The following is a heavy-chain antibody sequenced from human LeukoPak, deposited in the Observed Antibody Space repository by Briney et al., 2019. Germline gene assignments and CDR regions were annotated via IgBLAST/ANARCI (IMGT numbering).Heavy chain of an antibody. V-gene: IGHV3-23*01. CDR2: ISGSGGST. J-gene: IGHJ4*02. CDR1: GFTFSSYA. Sequence: PGGSLRLSCAASGFTFSSYAMSWVRQAPGKGLEWVSAISGSGGSTYYADSVKGRFTISRDNSKNTLYLQMNSLRAEDTAVYYCAKGSSVVVAVYSDYWGQGTLVTVSS. CDR3: AKGSSVVVAVYSDY. D-gene: IGHD2-15*01.